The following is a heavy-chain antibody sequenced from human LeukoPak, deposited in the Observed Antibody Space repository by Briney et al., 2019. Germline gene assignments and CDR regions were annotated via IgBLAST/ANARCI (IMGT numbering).Heavy chain of an antibody. D-gene: IGHD1-7*01. CDR3: ARVRELELRGPFFDY. Sequence: GGSLRLSCVASGFTFSSYWMSWVRQAPGKGLEWVSSISRGSTKITYADSVKGRFTISRDNAKNSLYLQMNSLRAEDTAVYYCARVRELELRGPFFDYWGQGTLVTVSS. CDR2: ISRGSTKI. CDR1: GFTFSSYW. J-gene: IGHJ4*02. V-gene: IGHV3-21*01.